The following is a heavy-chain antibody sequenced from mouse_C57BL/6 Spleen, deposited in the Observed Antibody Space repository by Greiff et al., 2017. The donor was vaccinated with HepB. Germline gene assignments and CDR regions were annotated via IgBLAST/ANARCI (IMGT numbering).Heavy chain of an antibody. CDR1: GYSFTDYN. CDR3: ARGYYGSSYEYFDV. D-gene: IGHD1-1*01. J-gene: IGHJ1*03. Sequence: VHVKQSGPELVKPGASVKISCKASGYSFTDYNMNWVKQSNGKSLEWIGVINPNYGTTSYNQKFKGKATLTVDQSSSTAYMQLNSLTSEDSAVYYCARGYYGSSYEYFDVWGTGTTVTVSS. CDR2: INPNYGTT. V-gene: IGHV1-39*01.